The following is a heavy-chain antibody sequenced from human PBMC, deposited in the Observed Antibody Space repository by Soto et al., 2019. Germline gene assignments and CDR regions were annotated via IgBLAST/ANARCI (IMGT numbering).Heavy chain of an antibody. D-gene: IGHD1-1*01. CDR3: AQTTPSIHWFDP. V-gene: IGHV3-23*01. CDR2: ISAGGGNT. Sequence: LRRSCAASGLTFSSYAMSWVHQAPGKGLEWVSAISAGGGNTYYRDSVKGRFTISRDNSKNTLYLQMNSLRAEDTAVYFCAQTTPSIHWFDPWGQGTLVTVSS. J-gene: IGHJ5*02. CDR1: GLTFSSYA.